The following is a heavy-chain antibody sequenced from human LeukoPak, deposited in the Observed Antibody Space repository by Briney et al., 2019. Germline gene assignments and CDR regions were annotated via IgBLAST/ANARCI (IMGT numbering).Heavy chain of an antibody. V-gene: IGHV3-21*01. J-gene: IGHJ3*02. CDR2: ISSSSNYI. Sequence: GGSLRLSCAASGFTFSSYSMNWVRQAPGKGLEWLSSISSSSNYIYYADSVKGRFTISRDNAKNSLYLQMHSLRAEDTAVYYCARERLTGGRIQLWLPPDAFDIWGQGTMLTVSS. CDR3: ARERLTGGRIQLWLPPDAFDI. CDR1: GFTFSSYS. D-gene: IGHD5-18*01.